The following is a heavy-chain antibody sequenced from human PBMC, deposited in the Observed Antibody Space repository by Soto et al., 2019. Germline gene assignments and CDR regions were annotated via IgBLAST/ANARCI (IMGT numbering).Heavy chain of an antibody. V-gene: IGHV3-33*01. CDR2: IWYDGSNK. CDR3: ARQPGYSSGWYTDS. J-gene: IGHJ4*02. Sequence: QVQLVESGGGVVQPGRSLRLSCAASGFTFSSYGMHWVRQAPGKGLEWVAVIWYDGSNKYYADSVKGRFTISRDNSKNTLYLQMNSLRAEDTAVYYCARQPGYSSGWYTDSWGQGTLVPVSS. CDR1: GFTFSSYG. D-gene: IGHD6-19*01.